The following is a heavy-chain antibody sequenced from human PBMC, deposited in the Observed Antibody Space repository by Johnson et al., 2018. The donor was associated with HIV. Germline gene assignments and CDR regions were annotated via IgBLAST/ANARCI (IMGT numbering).Heavy chain of an antibody. V-gene: IGHV3-30*04. CDR3: ARDRMQVWYCVGAFDL. Sequence: QVQLVESGGGLIQPGGSLRLSCAASGFSFSDYITHWVRQAPGKGLEWVAAISFDGSNTGYADSVKGRFTISRDNSKNTLYLQMNTLRPEDSAFYYCARDRMQVWYCVGAFDLWGQGTMVTVSS. D-gene: IGHD6-13*01. J-gene: IGHJ3*01. CDR1: GFSFSDYI. CDR2: ISFDGSNT.